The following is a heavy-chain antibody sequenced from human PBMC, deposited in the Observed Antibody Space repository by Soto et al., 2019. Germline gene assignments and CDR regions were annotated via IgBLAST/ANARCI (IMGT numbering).Heavy chain of an antibody. CDR3: ARVGSIAVASDAFDI. V-gene: IGHV1-2*04. D-gene: IGHD6-19*01. Sequence: ASVKVSCKASGYTFTGYYIHWVRQAPGQGLEWMGWINPNSGGTNYAQKFQGWVTMTRDTSISTAYMELSRLRSDDTAVYYCARVGSIAVASDAFDIWGQGIMVTVSS. CDR1: GYTFTGYY. CDR2: INPNSGGT. J-gene: IGHJ3*02.